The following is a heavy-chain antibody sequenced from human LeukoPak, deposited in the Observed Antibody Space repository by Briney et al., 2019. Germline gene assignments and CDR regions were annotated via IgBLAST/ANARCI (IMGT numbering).Heavy chain of an antibody. CDR1: GGSISSGGYS. CDR2: IYHSGST. D-gene: IGHD5-18*01. CDR3: ARVGQLWSYFDY. V-gene: IGHV4-30-2*01. Sequence: SQTLPLTCAVSGGSISSGGYSWSWIRQPPGKGLEWIGYIYHSGSTYYNPSLKSRVTISVDRSKNQFSLKLSSVTAADTAVYYCARVGQLWSYFDYWGQGTLVTVSS. J-gene: IGHJ4*02.